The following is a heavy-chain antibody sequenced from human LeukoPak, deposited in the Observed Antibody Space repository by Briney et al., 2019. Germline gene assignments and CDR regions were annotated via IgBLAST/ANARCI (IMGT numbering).Heavy chain of an antibody. CDR1: GFTFSGYW. D-gene: IGHD6-13*01. Sequence: GGSLRLSCAASGFTFSGYWMHWVRQAPGKGLGWVSRINSDGSSTSYADSVKGRFTISRDNAKNSLRLQMNSRRAEDTAVYYCARGGYSSSWYPHPLYWGQGTLVTVSS. CDR3: ARGGYSSSWYPHPLY. J-gene: IGHJ4*02. CDR2: INSDGSST. V-gene: IGHV3-74*01.